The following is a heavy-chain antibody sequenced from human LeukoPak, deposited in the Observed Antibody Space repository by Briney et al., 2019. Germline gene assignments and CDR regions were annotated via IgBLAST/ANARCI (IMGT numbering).Heavy chain of an antibody. D-gene: IGHD6-13*01. CDR1: GYTFTGYY. V-gene: IGHV1-2*02. J-gene: IGHJ4*02. CDR3: ARGKQQLAIYFDY. Sequence: ASVKVSCKASGYTFTGYYMHWVRQAPGQGLEWMGWINPNSGGTNYAQKFQGRVTMTRDTSISTAYMELSRLRSDDTAVYDCARGKQQLAIYFDYWGQGTLVTVSS. CDR2: INPNSGGT.